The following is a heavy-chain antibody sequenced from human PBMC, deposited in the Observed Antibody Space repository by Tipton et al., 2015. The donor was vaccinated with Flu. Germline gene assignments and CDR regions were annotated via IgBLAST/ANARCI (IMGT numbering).Heavy chain of an antibody. Sequence: SLRLSCVASGFSLSDYWMTWVRQAPGKGLEWVANIKTDGSEEYYVDSVKGRFTISRDNAKKSMYLQMDNLRAEDTAVYYCARDPVRKDGYNLDQWGQGTLVTVSS. V-gene: IGHV3-7*01. J-gene: IGHJ4*02. CDR3: ARDPVRKDGYNLDQ. D-gene: IGHD5-24*01. CDR1: GFSLSDYW. CDR2: IKTDGSEE.